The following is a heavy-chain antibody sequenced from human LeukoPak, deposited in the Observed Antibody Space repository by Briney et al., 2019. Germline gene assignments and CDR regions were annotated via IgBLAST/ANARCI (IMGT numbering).Heavy chain of an antibody. CDR2: ISYDGSNE. V-gene: IGHV3-30*18. D-gene: IGHD4-4*01. CDR3: AKELRKTTFLDY. J-gene: IGHJ4*02. CDR1: GFTFSSYG. Sequence: GGSLRLSCAASGFTFSSYGMHWVRQAPGKGLEWVAAISYDGSNEYYGDSVKGRFTISRDNSKNTLYLQMISLRAEDTAVYYCAKELRKTTFLDYWGQGALVTVSP.